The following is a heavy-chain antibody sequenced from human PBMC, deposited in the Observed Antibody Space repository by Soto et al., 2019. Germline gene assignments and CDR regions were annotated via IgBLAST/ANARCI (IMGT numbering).Heavy chain of an antibody. CDR3: AKASVAYYYDSSGHLADY. CDR1: GFTFASYA. V-gene: IGHV3-23*01. D-gene: IGHD3-22*01. J-gene: IGHJ4*02. CDR2: IFGGGGKT. Sequence: PGGSLRLSCAASGFTFASYAMSWVRQAPGKGLEWVSTIFGGGGKTYYADSVKGRLTISRDNSKNTLYLQMNSLRAEDTAVYYCAKASVAYYYDSSGHLADYWGQGTLVTVSS.